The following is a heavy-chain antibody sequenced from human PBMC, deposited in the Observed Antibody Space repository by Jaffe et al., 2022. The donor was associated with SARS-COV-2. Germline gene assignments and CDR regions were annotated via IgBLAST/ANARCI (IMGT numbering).Heavy chain of an antibody. CDR3: ARDLDFSTGSKKGLHS. J-gene: IGHJ5*02. D-gene: IGHD3-3*01. V-gene: IGHV3-48*02. Sequence: EVQLVESGGGLVQPGGSLRLSCAASGFTFSDYSMSWVRQAPGKGLEWVSYISSRSDTILYADSVKGRFTISRDNAKNSLILQMNSLRDDDTAVYYCARDLDFSTGSKKGLHSWGQGTLVTVSS. CDR1: GFTFSDYS. CDR2: ISSRSDTI.